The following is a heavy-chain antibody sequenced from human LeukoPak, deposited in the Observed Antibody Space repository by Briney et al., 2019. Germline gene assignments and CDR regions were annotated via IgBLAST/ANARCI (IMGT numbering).Heavy chain of an antibody. Sequence: ASVKVSCKASGYTFTSYDINWVRQATGQGLEWMGWMNPNSGNTGYAQKFQGRVTMTRNTSISTAYMELSSLRSEDTAVYYCARDGIAARDFDYWGQGTLVTVSS. D-gene: IGHD6-6*01. V-gene: IGHV1-8*01. CDR1: GYTFTSYD. CDR3: ARDGIAARDFDY. CDR2: MNPNSGNT. J-gene: IGHJ4*02.